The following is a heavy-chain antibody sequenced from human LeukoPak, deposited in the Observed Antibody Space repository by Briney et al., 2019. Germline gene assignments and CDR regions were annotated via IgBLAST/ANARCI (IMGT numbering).Heavy chain of an antibody. CDR2: IFHSGGT. Sequence: SETLSLTCAVSDGSITDNWWSWVRQPPGKGLEWIGEIFHSGGTNYNPSLKSRVTISIDTSKNQFSLKLSSVTAADTAVYYCARGPPPDFDYWGRGTLVTVSS. V-gene: IGHV4-4*02. CDR3: ARGPPPDFDY. J-gene: IGHJ4*02. CDR1: DGSITDNW.